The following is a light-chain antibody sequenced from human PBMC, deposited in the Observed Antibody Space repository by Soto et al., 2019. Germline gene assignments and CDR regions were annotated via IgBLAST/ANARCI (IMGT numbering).Light chain of an antibody. J-gene: IGLJ1*01. CDR1: SSNIGSND. CDR3: GTWDSSLIAL. V-gene: IGLV1-51*02. Sequence: QAVVTQPPSVSAAPGQKVTISCSGNSSNIGSNDVSWYQQLPGKAPKLLIYENSQRPSGIPDRFSGSKSGTSATLGITGLQTGDEADYYCGTWDSSLIALFGTGTKHTVL. CDR2: ENS.